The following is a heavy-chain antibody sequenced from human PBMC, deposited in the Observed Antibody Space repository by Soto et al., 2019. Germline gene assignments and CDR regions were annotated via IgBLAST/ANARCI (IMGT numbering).Heavy chain of an antibody. V-gene: IGHV3-30*18. Sequence: GGSLRLSCAASGFTFSSYGMHWVRQAPGKGLEWVAVISYDGSNKYYADSVKGRFTISRDNSKNTLYLQMNSLRAEDTAVYYCAKDRSSYYYYGMDVWGQGTTVTVS. CDR1: GFTFSSYG. CDR2: ISYDGSNK. J-gene: IGHJ6*02. CDR3: AKDRSSYYYYGMDV.